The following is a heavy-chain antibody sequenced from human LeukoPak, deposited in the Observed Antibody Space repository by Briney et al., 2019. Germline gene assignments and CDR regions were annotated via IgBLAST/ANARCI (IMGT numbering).Heavy chain of an antibody. CDR3: ARLGGYYPDPTNWFDP. V-gene: IGHV3-7*01. CDR2: IKQDGSDK. CDR1: GFTFSHYW. Sequence: GGSLRLSCAASGFTFSHYWMSWVRQAPGKGLEWVANIKQDGSDKYYVDSVKGRFTISRDNAKNSLYLQMNSLRAEDTAVYYCARLGGYYPDPTNWFDPWGQGTLVTVSS. D-gene: IGHD3-22*01. J-gene: IGHJ5*02.